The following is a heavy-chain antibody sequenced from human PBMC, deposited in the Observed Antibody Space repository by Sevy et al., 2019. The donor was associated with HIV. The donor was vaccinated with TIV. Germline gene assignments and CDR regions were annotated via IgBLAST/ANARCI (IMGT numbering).Heavy chain of an antibody. V-gene: IGHV3-15*01. CDR2: IKSKIDGGTT. D-gene: IGHD3-16*02. J-gene: IGHJ6*02. CDR3: TTEALDGDEYVGESYRRYYYYGMDV. Sequence: GGSLRLSCAASGFTFSDVWMSWVRQAPGKGLEWVGRIKSKIDGGTTDYAAPVKGRFTVSRDDSKNTLYLQMNSLKTEDTAVYYCTTEALDGDEYVGESYRRYYYYGMDVWGQGTTVTVSS. CDR1: GFTFSDVW.